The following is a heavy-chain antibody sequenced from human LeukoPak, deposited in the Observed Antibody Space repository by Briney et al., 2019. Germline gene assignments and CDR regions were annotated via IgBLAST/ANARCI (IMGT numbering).Heavy chain of an antibody. V-gene: IGHV3-53*01. CDR1: GFTVSSNY. Sequence: GGSLRLSCAASGFTVSSNYMSWVRQAPGKGLEWVSVIDSGDSTYYADSVKGRFTISRDNSKNTLYLQMNSLRAEDTAVYYCARVKANRSGWYYFDYWGQGTLVTVSS. J-gene: IGHJ4*02. D-gene: IGHD6-19*01. CDR2: IDSGDST. CDR3: ARVKANRSGWYYFDY.